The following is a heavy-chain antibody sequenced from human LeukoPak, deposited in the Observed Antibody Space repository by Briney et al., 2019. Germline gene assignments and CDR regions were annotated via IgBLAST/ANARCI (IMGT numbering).Heavy chain of an antibody. D-gene: IGHD4-17*01. Sequence: GGSLRLSCAASGFTFSSFWMNWVRQAPGKGLEWVSSISSSSSYIYYADSVKGRFTISRDNAKNSLYLQMNSLRAEDTAVYYCAREASLDDYGDYVFDYWGQGTLVTVSS. CDR1: GFTFSSFW. V-gene: IGHV3-21*01. CDR3: AREASLDDYGDYVFDY. J-gene: IGHJ4*02. CDR2: ISSSSSYI.